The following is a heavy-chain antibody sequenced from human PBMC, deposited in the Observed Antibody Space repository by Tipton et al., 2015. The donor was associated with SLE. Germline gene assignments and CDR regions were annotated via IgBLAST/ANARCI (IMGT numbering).Heavy chain of an antibody. Sequence: SLRLSCAASGFTFSSYGMHWVRQAPGKGLEWVAFIRYAGSNKYYADSVKGRFTISRDNAKNSLYLQMNSLRAEDTAVYYCAREDGSYVDAFDIWGQGTMVTVSS. D-gene: IGHD1-26*01. CDR3: AREDGSYVDAFDI. V-gene: IGHV3-30*02. CDR2: IRYAGSNK. J-gene: IGHJ3*02. CDR1: GFTFSSYG.